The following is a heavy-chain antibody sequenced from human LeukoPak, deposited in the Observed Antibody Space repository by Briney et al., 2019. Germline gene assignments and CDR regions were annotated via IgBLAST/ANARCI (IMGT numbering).Heavy chain of an antibody. CDR2: ISGDGGST. CDR3: AKVYLKYSGGWYDY. D-gene: IGHD6-19*01. J-gene: IGHJ4*02. Sequence: GGSLRLSCAASGFTFDDYAMHWVRQAPGKGLEWVSLISGDGGSTYYADSVKGRFTISRDNSKNSLYLQMNSLRTEDTALYYCAKVYLKYSGGWYDYWGQGTLVTVSS. V-gene: IGHV3-43*02. CDR1: GFTFDDYA.